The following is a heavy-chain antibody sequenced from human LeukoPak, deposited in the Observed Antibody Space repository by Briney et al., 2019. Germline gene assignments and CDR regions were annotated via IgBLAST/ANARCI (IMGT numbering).Heavy chain of an antibody. CDR2: INENSGLI. CDR3: ARGMSSGSRYGFDP. D-gene: IGHD6-19*01. J-gene: IGHJ5*02. V-gene: IGHV3-48*01. CDR1: GFPFSSYW. Sequence: GGSLRLSCVASGFPFSSYWMTWVRQAPGKGLEWISYINENSGLIYYADSVKGRFTISRDNAKNSLYLQMNSLRAEDTAVYYCARGMSSGSRYGFDPWGQGNLVTVSS.